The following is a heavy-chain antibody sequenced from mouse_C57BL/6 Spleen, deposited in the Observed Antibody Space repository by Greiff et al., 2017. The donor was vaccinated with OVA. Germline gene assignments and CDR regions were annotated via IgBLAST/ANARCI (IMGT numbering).Heavy chain of an antibody. Sequence: VMLVESGPGLVQPSPSLSISCTVSGFSLTSSGVHWVRQSPGQGLEWLGVIWSGGSTDYNAAFISRLSISKDNSKSQVFCKMNRLQADDTAIYYCARTGWLLQSYAMDYWGQGTSVTVSS. V-gene: IGHV2-2*01. J-gene: IGHJ4*01. D-gene: IGHD2-3*01. CDR2: IWSGGST. CDR3: ARTGWLLQSYAMDY. CDR1: GFSLTSSG.